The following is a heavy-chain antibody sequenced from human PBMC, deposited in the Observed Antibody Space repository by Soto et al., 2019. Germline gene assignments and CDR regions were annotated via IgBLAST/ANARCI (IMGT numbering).Heavy chain of an antibody. D-gene: IGHD6-13*01. V-gene: IGHV2-26*01. CDR2: IFSNDEK. CDR1: GFSLSNARMG. CDR3: ARTLGEQQLLGGAYYYYYMDF. Sequence: SGPTLVNPTETLTLTCTVSGFSLSNARMGVSWIRQPPGKALEWLAHIFSNDEKSYSTSLKSRLTISKDTSKSQVVLTMTNMDPVDTATYYCARTLGEQQLLGGAYYYYYMDFWGKGTTVTVSS. J-gene: IGHJ6*03.